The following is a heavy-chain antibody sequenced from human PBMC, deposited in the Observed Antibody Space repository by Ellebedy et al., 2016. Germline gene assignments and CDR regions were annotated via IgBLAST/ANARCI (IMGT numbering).Heavy chain of an antibody. D-gene: IGHD1-7*01. CDR1: GFSFRSHG. J-gene: IGHJ3*02. CDR2: ISSDGSDK. Sequence: GESLKISXAASGFSFRSHGMNWVRQAPGKGLEWVAVISSDGSDKYYADSVKGRFTVSRDNAKNSLHLQMNSLRAEDTAMYFCARGVNYTFDIWGQGTMVTVSS. CDR3: ARGVNYTFDI. V-gene: IGHV3-33*01.